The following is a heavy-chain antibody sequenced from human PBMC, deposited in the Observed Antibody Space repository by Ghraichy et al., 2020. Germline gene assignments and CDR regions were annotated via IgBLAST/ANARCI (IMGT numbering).Heavy chain of an antibody. CDR2: ISYDGSNK. D-gene: IGHD6-13*01. J-gene: IGHJ4*02. Sequence: GGSLRLSCAASGFTFSSYAMHWVRQAPGKGLEWVAVISYDGSNKYYADSVKGRFTISRDNSKNTLYLQMNSLRAEDTAVYYCARAGELEQLVLGDFDYWGQGTLVTVSS. CDR1: GFTFSSYA. CDR3: ARAGELEQLVLGDFDY. V-gene: IGHV3-30-3*01.